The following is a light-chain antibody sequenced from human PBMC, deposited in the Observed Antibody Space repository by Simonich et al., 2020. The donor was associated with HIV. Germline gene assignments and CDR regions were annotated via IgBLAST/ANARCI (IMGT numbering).Light chain of an antibody. CDR2: DVN. CDR3: SSYTSSSTFWV. J-gene: IGLJ3*02. CDR1: SSDVGGYNY. V-gene: IGLV2-14*03. Sequence: QSALTQPASVSGSPGQSITISCTGTSSDVGGYNYVSWYQQHPGKAPKLMIYDVNKRPSGVSNRFSGSKSGNTASLTISGLQAEDEAGYYCSSYTSSSTFWVFGGGTKLTVL.